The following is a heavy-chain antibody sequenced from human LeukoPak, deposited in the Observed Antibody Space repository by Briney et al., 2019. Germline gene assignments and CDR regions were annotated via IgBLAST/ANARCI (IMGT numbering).Heavy chain of an antibody. D-gene: IGHD3-22*01. V-gene: IGHV4-59*01. CDR1: GDSISTYY. J-gene: IGHJ4*02. Sequence: SGTLSLTCIVSGDSISTYYWSWIRQPPGKGLEWIGYISYSGNTNYNPSLKSRVTISVDTSKNQFSLKLSSVTAADTAVYYCARGGSYYDSSGYYSPYDYWGQGTLVTVSS. CDR3: ARGGSYYDSSGYYSPYDY. CDR2: ISYSGNT.